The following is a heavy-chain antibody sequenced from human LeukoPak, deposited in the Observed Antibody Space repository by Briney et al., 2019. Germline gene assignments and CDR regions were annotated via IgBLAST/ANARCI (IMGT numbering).Heavy chain of an antibody. CDR3: ASGETGSTLGGY. CDR2: IYDTGNT. Sequence: PETLSLTRTVSGGPLSAYYWTWSRQPPGKGLEWIGYIYDTGNTNYNPSLKSRVTISVDTSKNQFSLKLASVTAADTAVYYCASGETGSTLGGYWGQGTLVTVSS. J-gene: IGHJ4*02. V-gene: IGHV4-59*01. D-gene: IGHD1-1*01. CDR1: GGPLSAYY.